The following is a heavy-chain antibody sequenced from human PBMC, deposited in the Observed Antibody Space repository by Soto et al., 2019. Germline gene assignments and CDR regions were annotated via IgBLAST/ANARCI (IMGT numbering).Heavy chain of an antibody. CDR3: ARDLGLLQSLFDY. J-gene: IGHJ4*02. CDR1: FFSFNILN. D-gene: IGHD3-16*01. V-gene: IGHV3-21*01. Sequence: WGSLRIACLYSFFSFNILNMNWIRRAPGMGLEWVASISVSGDNIYYGDSVQGRFTISRDNSKRSVFLDLSSLRVEDTAVYYCARDLGLLQSLFDYWGQGTMVTVSS. CDR2: ISVSGDNI.